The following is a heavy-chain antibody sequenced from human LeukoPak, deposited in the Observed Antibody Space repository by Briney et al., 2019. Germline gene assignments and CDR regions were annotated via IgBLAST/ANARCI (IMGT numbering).Heavy chain of an antibody. CDR1: GFSLSTSGVG. J-gene: IGHJ4*02. V-gene: IGHV2-5*02. D-gene: IGHD3-22*01. CDR3: AHGLRYDSSGYPFDY. Sequence: ESDPTLVNPXQTLTLTCTFSGFSLSTSGVGVGWIRQPPGKALEWLALIYWDDDKRYSPSLKSRLTITKDTSKNQVVLTMTNMDPVDTATYYCAHGLRYDSSGYPFDYWGQGTLVTVSS. CDR2: IYWDDDK.